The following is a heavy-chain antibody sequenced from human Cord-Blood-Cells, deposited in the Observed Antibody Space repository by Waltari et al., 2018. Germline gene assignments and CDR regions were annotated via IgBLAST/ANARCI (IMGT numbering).Heavy chain of an antibody. CDR2: IYPGDSDT. Sequence: EVQLVQSGAEVKTPGECLKISCKGSGYRFTRYCIRWVRTMRGKGLEVMGIIYPGDSDTRYSPPFQGQVTISADKSISTAYLQWSSLKASDTAMYYCARTYYYDSSGYSPFDYWGQGTLVTVSS. CDR3: ARTYYYDSSGYSPFDY. D-gene: IGHD3-22*01. V-gene: IGHV5-51*01. J-gene: IGHJ4*02. CDR1: GYRFTRYC.